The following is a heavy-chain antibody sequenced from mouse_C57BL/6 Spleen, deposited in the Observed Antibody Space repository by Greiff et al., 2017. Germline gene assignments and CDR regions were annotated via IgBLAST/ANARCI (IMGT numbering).Heavy chain of an antibody. D-gene: IGHD2-5*01. CDR1: GYTFTSYN. Sequence: QVQLKESGAELVRPGASVKMSCKASGYTFTSYNMHWVKQTPRQGLEWIGAIYPGNGDTSYNQKFKGKATLTVDKSSSTAYMQLSSLTSEDSAVYFCARSPNYYSNYEGYFDVWGTGTTVTVSS. J-gene: IGHJ1*03. V-gene: IGHV1-12*01. CDR2: IYPGNGDT. CDR3: ARSPNYYSNYEGYFDV.